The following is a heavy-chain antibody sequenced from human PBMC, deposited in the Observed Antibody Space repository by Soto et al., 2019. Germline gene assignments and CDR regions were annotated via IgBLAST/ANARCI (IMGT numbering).Heavy chain of an antibody. D-gene: IGHD7-27*01. J-gene: IGHJ5*01. V-gene: IGHV4-30-4*01. Sequence: SETLSLTCSVSGDAISNLDYFWSWIRQPPGQALEYIGYIYKSATTYYNPSFESRVAISVDTSKSQFSLNVTSVTAADTAVYFCARGRYCLTGRCFPNWFDSWGQGALVTVSS. CDR2: IYKSATT. CDR1: GDAISNLDYF. CDR3: ARGRYCLTGRCFPNWFDS.